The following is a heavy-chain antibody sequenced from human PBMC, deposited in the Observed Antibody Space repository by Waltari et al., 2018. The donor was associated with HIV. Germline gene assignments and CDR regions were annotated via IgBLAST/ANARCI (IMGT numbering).Heavy chain of an antibody. CDR1: GYTFINFD. CDR2: MNPHSGNK. Sequence: QVHLVQSGPEVKRPGAAVKISCKAYGYTFINFDVNWVRQAPGQGPEWLGWMNPHSGNKASPYIFEDRVTMTRDVSTDTAYMEMSGLTPEDTAIYYCARNSSAKGNRYFYYGLDVWGQGTPVTV. V-gene: IGHV1-8*02. D-gene: IGHD3-22*01. J-gene: IGHJ6*02. CDR3: ARNSSAKGNRYFYYGLDV.